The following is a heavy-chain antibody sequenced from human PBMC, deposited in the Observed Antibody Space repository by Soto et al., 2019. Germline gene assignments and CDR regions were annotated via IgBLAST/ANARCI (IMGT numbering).Heavy chain of an antibody. Sequence: EVQLVESGGGLVKPGGSLRLSCAASGFPFSTYSMNWDRQAPGKGLEWLSSISGGSGYIHYADSVKGRFTISRDNAKNSLYLQMNSLRVEDTAVYYCARDREDSVVVVSATPDYWGQGTLVTVSS. D-gene: IGHD2-15*01. CDR3: ARDREDSVVVVSATPDY. V-gene: IGHV3-21*01. J-gene: IGHJ4*02. CDR1: GFPFSTYS. CDR2: ISGGSGYI.